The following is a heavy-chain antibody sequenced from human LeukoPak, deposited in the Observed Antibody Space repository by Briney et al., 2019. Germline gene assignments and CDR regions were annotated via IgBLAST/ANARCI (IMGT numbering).Heavy chain of an antibody. CDR2: ISYDGNDK. Sequence: GGSLRLSRAASGFTFSSYDMHWVRQAPGKGLEWVAVISYDGNDKHYADSAKGRFTISRDNSKNTLYLQMNSLRVEDTAVYYCAKDQYDYVRGEFDYWGQGTLVTVSS. D-gene: IGHD3-16*01. V-gene: IGHV3-30*18. CDR1: GFTFSSYD. CDR3: AKDQYDYVRGEFDY. J-gene: IGHJ4*02.